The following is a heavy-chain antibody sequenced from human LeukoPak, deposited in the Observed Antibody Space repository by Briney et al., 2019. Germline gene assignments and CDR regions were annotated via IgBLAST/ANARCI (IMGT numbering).Heavy chain of an antibody. D-gene: IGHD2-2*01. Sequence: PGGSLRLSCAASGFTFSSYAMHWVRQAPGKGLEWVAVISYDGSNKYYADSVKGRFTISRDNSKNTLYLQMNSLRAEDTAVYYCARVKSSPLPYYYYYMDVWGKGTTVTVSS. J-gene: IGHJ6*03. CDR1: GFTFSSYA. V-gene: IGHV3-30-3*01. CDR3: ARVKSSPLPYYYYYMDV. CDR2: ISYDGSNK.